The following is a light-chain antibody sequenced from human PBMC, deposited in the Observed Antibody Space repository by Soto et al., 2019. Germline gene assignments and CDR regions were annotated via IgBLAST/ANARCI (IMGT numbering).Light chain of an antibody. J-gene: IGKJ2*01. CDR2: AAS. Sequence: DIQLTQSPSFLSASVGDRVTITCRASQGISSYLAWYQQKPGKAPNLLIYAASTLQSGVPSRFSGSGSGTEFTLTISSPQPEDFATYYCQQLNSYPHTFGQGTKLEIK. V-gene: IGKV1-9*01. CDR3: QQLNSYPHT. CDR1: QGISSY.